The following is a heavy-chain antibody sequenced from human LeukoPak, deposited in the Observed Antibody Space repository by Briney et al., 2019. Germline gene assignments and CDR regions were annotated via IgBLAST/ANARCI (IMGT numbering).Heavy chain of an antibody. CDR2: FDPEYGET. D-gene: IGHD3-16*01. Sequence: ASVKVSCKVSGYTLTELSMHWVRQAPGKGLGWMGGFDPEYGETVYAQKFQGSVTMTEDTSTDTAYMELNSLRSEDTAVYYCATYTNAYWGQGTLVTVSS. J-gene: IGHJ4*02. V-gene: IGHV1-24*01. CDR1: GYTLTELS. CDR3: ATYTNAY.